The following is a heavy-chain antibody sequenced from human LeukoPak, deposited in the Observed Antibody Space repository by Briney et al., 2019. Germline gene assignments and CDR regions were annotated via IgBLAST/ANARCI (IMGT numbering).Heavy chain of an antibody. CDR1: GGGCCGCY. D-gene: IGHD3-9*01. V-gene: IGHV4-34*01. J-gene: IGHJ6*02. CDR3: ASGPSFAGYYALCYYYYGMDV. CDR2: MNHSGSA. Sequence: SESLSLTCAVYGGGCCGCYCCWICLPPGTGLGRIGVMNHSGSANCDPSLKSRVTISVDTSKPQFSLKHISVTAADPAVYYCASGPSFAGYYALCYYYYGMDVWGQGTTVTVSS.